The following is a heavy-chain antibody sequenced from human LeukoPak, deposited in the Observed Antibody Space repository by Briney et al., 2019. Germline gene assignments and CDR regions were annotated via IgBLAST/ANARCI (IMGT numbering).Heavy chain of an antibody. Sequence: GGSLRLSCAASGFTFSNYGMHWVRQAPGKGLEWVAVISYDGTNKYYADSVKGRFTISRDNSKNTLYLQMNSLRAEDAAVYYCARDGPAVPGQSRAFDVWGQGTMVTVSS. CDR1: GFTFSNYG. J-gene: IGHJ3*01. CDR2: ISYDGTNK. V-gene: IGHV3-30*03. CDR3: ARDGPAVPGQSRAFDV. D-gene: IGHD3-10*01.